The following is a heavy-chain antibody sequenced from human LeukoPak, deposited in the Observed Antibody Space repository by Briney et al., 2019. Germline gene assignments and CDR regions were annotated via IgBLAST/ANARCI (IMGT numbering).Heavy chain of an antibody. Sequence: GGSQRLSCAASGFTFNDYYMTWIRQAPGKGLEWLSYISSSGSTIYYADSVKGRFTISRDNAKNSLYLQMNSLRAEDTAVYYCARSRGGEQQLIFNYWGQGTLVTVSS. D-gene: IGHD6-13*01. V-gene: IGHV3-11*01. CDR2: ISSSGSTI. CDR3: ARSRGGEQQLIFNY. CDR1: GFTFNDYY. J-gene: IGHJ4*02.